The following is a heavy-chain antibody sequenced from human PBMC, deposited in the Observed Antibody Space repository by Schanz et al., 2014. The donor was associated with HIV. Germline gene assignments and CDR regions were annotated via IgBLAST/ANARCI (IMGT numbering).Heavy chain of an antibody. CDR2: ISSDGSEE. CDR1: GFTFSSFG. J-gene: IGHJ4*02. Sequence: QVQLVESGGGVVQPGRSLRLSCAASGFTFSSFGMHWVRQAPGKGLEWVAVISSDGSEEYFADSVKGRFTISRDNSKSTLYLQMSSLRPEDTAVYYCAKDGSSSGWVVGDYWGQGTQVIVSS. V-gene: IGHV3-30*18. D-gene: IGHD6-19*01. CDR3: AKDGSSSGWVVGDY.